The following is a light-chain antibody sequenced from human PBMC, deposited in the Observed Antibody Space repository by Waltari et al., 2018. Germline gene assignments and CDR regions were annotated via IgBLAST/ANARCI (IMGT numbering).Light chain of an antibody. Sequence: QSALTQPASVSGSPGQSITISCTGTSSTIGGYNYVSWYHQVPGKAPKLMIYDVSNRPSGVSSRFAGSKSGNTASLTISGLQAEDEADYFCSSYIDSSTLELFGGGTSLTVL. CDR1: SSTIGGYNY. CDR3: SSYIDSSTLEL. V-gene: IGLV2-14*03. CDR2: DVS. J-gene: IGLJ2*01.